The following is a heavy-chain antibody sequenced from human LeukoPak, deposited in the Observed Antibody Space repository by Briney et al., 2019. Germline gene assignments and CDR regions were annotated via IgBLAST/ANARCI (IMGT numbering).Heavy chain of an antibody. Sequence: GGSLRLSCAASGFTFSSYAMSGVRQAPGKGLEWVSTISGSGGSTYYADPVKGRFTISRDNSKNTLYLQMNSLRAEDTAVYYCAKDPGVVPAHYFDYWGQGTLVTVSS. CDR3: AKDPGVVPAHYFDY. D-gene: IGHD2-2*01. J-gene: IGHJ4*02. V-gene: IGHV3-23*01. CDR1: GFTFSSYA. CDR2: ISGSGGST.